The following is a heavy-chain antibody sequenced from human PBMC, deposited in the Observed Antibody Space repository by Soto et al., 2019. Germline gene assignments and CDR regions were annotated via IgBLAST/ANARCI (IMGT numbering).Heavy chain of an antibody. Sequence: QVQLVQSGAEVKKPGSSVKVSCKASVGTFSSYAISWVRQYPGRGLEWMGGISPISDTTNYAQKFQGRVTITADESTSKVYRVLSSLRSDDTAVYYCARSQGSSTRLEIYYYSYCGMDVWGQWTTVTVSS. CDR1: VGTFSSYA. CDR2: ISPISDTT. J-gene: IGHJ6*02. V-gene: IGHV1-69*01. CDR3: ARSQGSSTRLEIYYYSYCGMDV. D-gene: IGHD2-2*01.